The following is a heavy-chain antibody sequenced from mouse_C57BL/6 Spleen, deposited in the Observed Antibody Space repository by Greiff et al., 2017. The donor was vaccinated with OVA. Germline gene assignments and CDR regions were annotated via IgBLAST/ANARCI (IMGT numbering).Heavy chain of an antibody. Sequence: EVKLMESGGGLVQPGGSMKLSCVASGFTFSNYLMNWVRQSPEKGLEWVAQIRLKSDNYATHYAESVKGRFTISRDDSKSSVYLQMNNLRAEDTGIYYCTTGTDWYFDVWGTGTTVTVSS. V-gene: IGHV6-3*01. CDR1: GFTFSNYL. J-gene: IGHJ1*03. D-gene: IGHD4-1*01. CDR3: TTGTDWYFDV. CDR2: IRLKSDNYAT.